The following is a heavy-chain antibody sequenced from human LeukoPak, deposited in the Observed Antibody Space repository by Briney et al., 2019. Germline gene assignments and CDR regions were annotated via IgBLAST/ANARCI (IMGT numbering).Heavy chain of an antibody. CDR2: ISSSSSFL. D-gene: IGHD3-22*01. J-gene: IGHJ4*02. CDR3: ANRGDYYDIDY. CDR1: GFTFSSYT. V-gene: IGHV3-21*04. Sequence: GGSLRLSCAASGFTFSSYTMTWVRQAPGKGLEWVSSISSSSSFLYYADSVKGRFTISRDNSKNTLYLQMNSLRAADTAVYYCANRGDYYDIDYWGQGTLVTVSS.